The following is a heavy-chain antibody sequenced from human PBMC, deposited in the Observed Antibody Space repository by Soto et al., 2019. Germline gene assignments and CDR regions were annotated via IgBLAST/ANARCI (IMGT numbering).Heavy chain of an antibody. J-gene: IGHJ4*02. V-gene: IGHV1-8*02. Sequence: ASVKVSCKASGYTFTGYYMHWVRQATGQGLEWMGWMNPNSGNTGYAQKFQGRVTMTRNTSISTAYMELSSLRSEDTAVYYCARGPGSRSPFDYWGQGTLVTVSS. CDR1: GYTFTGYY. CDR3: ARGPGSRSPFDY. CDR2: MNPNSGNT. D-gene: IGHD1-26*01.